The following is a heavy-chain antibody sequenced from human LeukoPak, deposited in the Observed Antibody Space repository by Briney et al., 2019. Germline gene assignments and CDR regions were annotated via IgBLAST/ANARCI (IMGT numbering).Heavy chain of an antibody. V-gene: IGHV1-18*01. CDR1: GYTFTSYG. D-gene: IGHD6-13*01. J-gene: IGHJ3*02. CDR3: ARCGRMAAAGLTYAFDI. CDR2: ISAYNGNT. Sequence: EASVKVSCKASGYTFTSYGISWVRQAPGQGLEWMGWISAYNGNTNYAQKLQGRVTMTTDTSTSTAYMELRSLGSDDTAVYYCARCGRMAAAGLTYAFDIWGQGTMVTVSS.